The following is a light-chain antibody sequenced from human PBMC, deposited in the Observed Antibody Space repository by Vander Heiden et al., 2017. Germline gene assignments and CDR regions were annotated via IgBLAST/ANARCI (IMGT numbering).Light chain of an antibody. CDR1: QSERSN. CDR3: QQYKNWPPYT. CDR2: GAS. V-gene: IGKV3-15*01. J-gene: IGKJ2*01. Sequence: EIVMTQSPATLSVSQGERVTLTCRASQSERSNLAWHQQKRGPAPRLLIYGASTRATGIPARFSCSGSGTDFTLTISSLQSEDFAVYYCQQYKNWPPYTFGPGTKLEI.